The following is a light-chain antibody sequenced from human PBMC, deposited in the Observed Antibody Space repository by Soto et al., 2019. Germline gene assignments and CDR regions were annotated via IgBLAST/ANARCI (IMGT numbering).Light chain of an antibody. V-gene: IGKV3-20*01. CDR1: QSVTSTY. Sequence: EIVLTQSPGTLSLSPGEGATLSCRASQSVTSTYLAWYQQKPGQAPRLLIYDASRRATGIPDRFSGSGSGTDFTLTVSRLEPEDFAVYYCQQYGDSPITFGPGTKVDIK. CDR2: DAS. J-gene: IGKJ3*01. CDR3: QQYGDSPIT.